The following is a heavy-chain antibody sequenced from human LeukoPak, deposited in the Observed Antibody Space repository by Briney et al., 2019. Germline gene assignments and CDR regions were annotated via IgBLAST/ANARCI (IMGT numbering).Heavy chain of an antibody. D-gene: IGHD3-3*01. J-gene: IGHJ4*02. V-gene: IGHV4-39*07. CDR1: GGSISSSSYY. CDR3: ARAKPGYDFWSGYSYFDY. Sequence: PSETLSLTCTVSGGSISSSSYYWGWIRQPPGKGLEWIGSIYYSGSTYYNPSLKSRVTITVDTSKNQFSLELSSVTAADTAVYYCARAKPGYDFWSGYSYFDYWGQGTLVTVSS. CDR2: IYYSGST.